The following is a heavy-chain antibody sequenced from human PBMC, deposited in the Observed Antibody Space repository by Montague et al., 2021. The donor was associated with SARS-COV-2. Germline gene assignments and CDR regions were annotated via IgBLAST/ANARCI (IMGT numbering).Heavy chain of an antibody. CDR3: ATEMPPHDVFDI. Sequence: SETLSLTCTVSGGSVTSGDYYWTWIRQPPGKGLEWIGYIYNTGSTNYXPSLKSRVTISMDTSKNQFSPKLDSVSAADTAVYYCATEMPPHDVFDIWGQGTTVTVSS. J-gene: IGHJ3*02. CDR1: GGSVTSGDYY. D-gene: IGHD2-2*01. CDR2: IYNTGST. V-gene: IGHV4-61*08.